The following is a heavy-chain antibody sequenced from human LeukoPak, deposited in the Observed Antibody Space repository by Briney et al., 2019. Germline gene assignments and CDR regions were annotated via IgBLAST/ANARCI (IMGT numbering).Heavy chain of an antibody. CDR3: AKDFGQRSGYYFDY. CDR1: GFTFSSYG. CDR2: ISYDGSNK. J-gene: IGHJ4*02. D-gene: IGHD3-10*01. V-gene: IGHV3-30*18. Sequence: PGGSLRLSCAASGFTFSSYGMHWVRQAPGKGLEWVAVISYDGSNKYYADSVKGRFTISRDNSKNTLYLQMNSLRAEDTAEYYCAKDFGQRSGYYFDYWGQGTLVTVSS.